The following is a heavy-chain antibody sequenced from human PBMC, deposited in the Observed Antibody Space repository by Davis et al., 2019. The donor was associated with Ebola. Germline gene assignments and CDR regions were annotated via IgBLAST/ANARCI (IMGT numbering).Heavy chain of an antibody. CDR2: INSDGRTT. D-gene: IGHD4-11*01. CDR1: EFTFSSYW. V-gene: IGHV3-74*01. J-gene: IGHJ4*02. CDR3: ATRYSANTGPLRY. Sequence: PGGSLRLSCAASEFTFSSYWMHWVRQAPGKGLVWVSRINSDGRTTAYADSVKGRFTISRDNSKNTLYLQMNRLRADDPAVYYCATRYSANTGPLRYWGQGTLVTVSS.